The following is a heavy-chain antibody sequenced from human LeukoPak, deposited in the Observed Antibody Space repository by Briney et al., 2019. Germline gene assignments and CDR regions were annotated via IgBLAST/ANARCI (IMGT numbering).Heavy chain of an antibody. CDR3: ARARGAVTTLDY. CDR2: ISSSGSTI. CDR1: GFTFSSYE. Sequence: GGSLRLSCAACGFTFSSYEMNWVRQAPGKGLEWVSYISSSGSTIYYADSVKGRFTISRDNAKNSLYLQMNSLRAEDTAVYYCARARGAVTTLDYWGQGTLVTVSS. J-gene: IGHJ4*02. V-gene: IGHV3-48*03. D-gene: IGHD4-17*01.